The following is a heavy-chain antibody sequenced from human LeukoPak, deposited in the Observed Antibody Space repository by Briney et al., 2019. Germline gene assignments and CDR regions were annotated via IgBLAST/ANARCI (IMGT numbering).Heavy chain of an antibody. J-gene: IGHJ4*02. Sequence: SETLSLTCAVYGGSFSGYYWSWIRQPPGKGLEWIGEINHSGSTNYNPSLKSRVTISVDTSKNQFSLKLSSVTAADTAVYYCARGFLAVVYAAFDYWGQGTRVTASS. CDR1: GGSFSGYY. V-gene: IGHV4-34*01. CDR2: INHSGST. D-gene: IGHD2-8*02. CDR3: ARGFLAVVYAAFDY.